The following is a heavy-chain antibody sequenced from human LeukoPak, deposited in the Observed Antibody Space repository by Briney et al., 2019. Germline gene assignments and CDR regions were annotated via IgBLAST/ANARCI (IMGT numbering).Heavy chain of an antibody. D-gene: IGHD3-10*01. CDR1: GGSIRSGDYS. J-gene: IGHJ4*02. CDR3: ATDRARGGDSFDY. V-gene: IGHV4-30-4*01. CDR2: IYYSGST. Sequence: SETLSLTCTVSGGSIRSGDYSWSWIRQPPGKGLEWIGYIYYSGSTYYNPPLKSRVTISGDTSKNQFSLNLSSVTAADTAVYYCATDRARGGDSFDYWGQGTLVTVSS.